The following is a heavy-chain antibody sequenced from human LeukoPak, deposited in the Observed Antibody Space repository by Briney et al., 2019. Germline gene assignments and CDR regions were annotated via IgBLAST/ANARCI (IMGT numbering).Heavy chain of an antibody. CDR2: ISSSSSYT. Sequence: GGSLRLSCAACGFTFSDYYMSWIRQAPGKGLEWVSYISSSSSYTNYADSVKGRFTISRDNAKNSLYLQMNSLRAEDTAVYYCARDSHVDTAINFDYWGQGTLVTVSS. CDR1: GFTFSDYY. J-gene: IGHJ4*02. CDR3: ARDSHVDTAINFDY. V-gene: IGHV3-11*06. D-gene: IGHD5-18*01.